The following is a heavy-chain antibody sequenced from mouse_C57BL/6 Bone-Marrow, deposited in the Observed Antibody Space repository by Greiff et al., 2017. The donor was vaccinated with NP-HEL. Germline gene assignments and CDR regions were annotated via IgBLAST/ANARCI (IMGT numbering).Heavy chain of an antibody. D-gene: IGHD4-1*01. CDR1: GYTFTSYW. CDR3: ASSNFAY. CDR2: IDPSDSYT. Sequence: QVQLKQPGAELVMPGASVKLSCTASGYTFTSYWMHWVKQRPGQGLEWIGEIDPSDSYTNYNQKFKGKSTLTVDKTTSTAYMQLSSLTSEDSAVYYCASSNFAYWGQGTLVTVSA. V-gene: IGHV1-69*01. J-gene: IGHJ3*01.